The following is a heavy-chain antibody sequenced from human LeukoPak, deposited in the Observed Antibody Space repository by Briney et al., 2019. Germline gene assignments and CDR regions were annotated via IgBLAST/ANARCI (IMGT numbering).Heavy chain of an antibody. CDR3: AREEGHYDFWSGYYILNWFDP. CDR1: GYTFTSYG. V-gene: IGHV1-18*01. J-gene: IGHJ5*02. D-gene: IGHD3-3*01. CDR2: ISAYNGNT. Sequence: ASVKVSCKASGYTFTSYGISWVRQAPGQGLEWMGWISAYNGNTSYAQKLQGRVTMTTDTSTSTAYMELRSLRSDDTAVYYCAREEGHYDFWSGYYILNWFDPWGQGTLVTVSS.